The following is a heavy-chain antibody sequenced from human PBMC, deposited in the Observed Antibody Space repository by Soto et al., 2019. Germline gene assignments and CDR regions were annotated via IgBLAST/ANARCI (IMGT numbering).Heavy chain of an antibody. CDR2: IYYSGST. J-gene: IGHJ4*02. CDR3: ARSVIRVEPKRRVRVVPYYFDY. V-gene: IGHV4-59*01. D-gene: IGHD2-15*01. Sequence: SETLSLTCTVSGGSISSYYWSWIRQPPGKGMEWIGYIYYSGSTNYNPSLKSRVTISVNTSKNRFSLKLSSVTAADTAVYYCARSVIRVEPKRRVRVVPYYFDYWGQGTRVTASS. CDR1: GGSISSYY.